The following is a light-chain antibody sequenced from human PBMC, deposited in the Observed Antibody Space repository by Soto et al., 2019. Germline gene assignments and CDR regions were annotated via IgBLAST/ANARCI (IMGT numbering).Light chain of an antibody. V-gene: IGLV1-44*01. J-gene: IGLJ2*01. CDR1: VSNIGKNN. CDR2: RDN. Sequence: QLVLTQPPSASGTPGQRVTIYCSGTVSNIGKNNVDWYQQLPGMAPKLLIYRDNLRPSGVPDRFSGAKSGTSASLAISGLQSEDECDYYCAAWDDSLSGVIFGGGTKLTVL. CDR3: AAWDDSLSGVI.